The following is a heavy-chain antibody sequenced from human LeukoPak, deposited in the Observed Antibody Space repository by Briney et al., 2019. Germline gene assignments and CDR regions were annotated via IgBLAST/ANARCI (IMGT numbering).Heavy chain of an antibody. CDR1: GFNFDNFA. CDR3: ARPSPPGDGYNPPDH. Sequence: PGKSLTLSCVVSGFNFDNFAMHWVRQPLGKGLEWVGVISHDGRTKYYADSMKGRITISRDNSKNTLFLQMNNLRSEDTAVYFCARPSPPGDGYNPPDHWGQGTLVTVSS. CDR2: ISHDGRTK. J-gene: IGHJ4*02. D-gene: IGHD5-24*01. V-gene: IGHV3-30*04.